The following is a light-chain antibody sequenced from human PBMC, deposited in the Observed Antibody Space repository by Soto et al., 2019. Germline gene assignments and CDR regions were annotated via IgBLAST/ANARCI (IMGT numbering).Light chain of an antibody. Sequence: EIVLTQSPGTLSWSPGERATLSCRARQSVSSSYLAWYQQKPGQATRLLIYGAASRATGIPDRFSGGVSGTDVPITISRLVPEDVAVYYCQQYGTSPPGTFGQGTKLEIK. J-gene: IGKJ2*01. CDR1: QSVSSSY. V-gene: IGKV3-20*01. CDR2: GAA. CDR3: QQYGTSPPGT.